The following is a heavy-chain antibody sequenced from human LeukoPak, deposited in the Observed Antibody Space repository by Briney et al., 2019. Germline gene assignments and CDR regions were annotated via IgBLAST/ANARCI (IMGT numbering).Heavy chain of an antibody. D-gene: IGHD7-27*01. Sequence: GGSLRLSCAASGFTFSTYSMNWVRQAPGKGLEWVSGISPSGDITYYADSVMGRFIISRDNPKSTVSLQMSSLRAEDTALYYCVRDLHWGGFDVWGQGTMVTVSS. CDR3: VRDLHWGGFDV. V-gene: IGHV3-23*01. J-gene: IGHJ3*01. CDR1: GFTFSTYS. CDR2: ISPSGDIT.